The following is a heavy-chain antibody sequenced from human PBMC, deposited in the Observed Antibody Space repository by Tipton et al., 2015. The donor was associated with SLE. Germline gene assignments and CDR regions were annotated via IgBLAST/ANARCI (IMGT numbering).Heavy chain of an antibody. CDR3: AREKSPYSTSSHFYAMDV. CDR1: GGSFSGYY. D-gene: IGHD6-6*01. CDR2: INHSGST. Sequence: TLSLTCAVYGGSFSGYYWSWIRQPPGKGLEWIGEINHSGSTNYNPSLKSRVTISVDTSKNQFSLNLNSVTAADSAVYYCAREKSPYSTSSHFYAMDVWGQGTTVTVSS. J-gene: IGHJ6*02. V-gene: IGHV4-34*01.